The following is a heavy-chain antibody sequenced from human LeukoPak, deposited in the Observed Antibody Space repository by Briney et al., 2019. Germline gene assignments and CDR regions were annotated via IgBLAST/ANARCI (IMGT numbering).Heavy chain of an antibody. D-gene: IGHD5-18*01. V-gene: IGHV3-21*01. J-gene: IGHJ4*02. CDR1: GFTFTEYT. CDR2: ITSTSTYI. CDR3: ARDSPMVTMQY. Sequence: NSGGSLRLSCAASGFTFTEYTMNWVRQAPGKGLEWVSSITSTSTYIYYADSVKGRFTISRDNAKNSLYLQMNGLRADDTAVYYCARDSPMVTMQYWGQGTLVTVSS.